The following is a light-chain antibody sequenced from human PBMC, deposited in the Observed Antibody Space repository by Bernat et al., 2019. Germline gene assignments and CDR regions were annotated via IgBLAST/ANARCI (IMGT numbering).Light chain of an antibody. V-gene: IGLV5-39*01. CDR2: YKSDSDN. Sequence: QPVPTQPTSLSASPGASARLTCTLRSGINVGPYRIYWYQQKPGSLPRYLLTYKSDSDNQQGSGVTSRFSGSKDASSNAGLLVISELQSEDEADYYCAIWSGNTLVFGGGTKLTVL. CDR3: AIWSGNTLV. CDR1: SGINVGPYR. J-gene: IGLJ2*01.